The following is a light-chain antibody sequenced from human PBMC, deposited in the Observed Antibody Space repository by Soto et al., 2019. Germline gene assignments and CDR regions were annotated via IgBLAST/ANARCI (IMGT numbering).Light chain of an antibody. CDR2: KAS. V-gene: IGKV1-5*03. CDR3: QQYDSYPLT. Sequence: DIQMTQSPSTLSASVGDRVTITCRASQSISSWLAWYQHKPGKAPNLLIYKASSLESGVPSRFSGSGSGTEFTLTVSSLQPDDLANYYCQQYDSYPLTFGGGTKVEIK. CDR1: QSISSW. J-gene: IGKJ4*01.